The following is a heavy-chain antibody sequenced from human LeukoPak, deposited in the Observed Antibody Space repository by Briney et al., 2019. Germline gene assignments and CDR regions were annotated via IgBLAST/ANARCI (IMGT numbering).Heavy chain of an antibody. CDR1: GYTFTGYY. D-gene: IGHD3-22*01. V-gene: IGHV1-18*04. J-gene: IGHJ4*02. Sequence: ASVKVSCKASGYTFTGYYIHWVRQAPGQGLEWMGWISAYNGNTNYAQKLQGRVTMTTDTSTSTAYMELRSLRSDDTAVYYCARDLISSGYSIDPLEGWGQGTLVTVSS. CDR2: ISAYNGNT. CDR3: ARDLISSGYSIDPLEG.